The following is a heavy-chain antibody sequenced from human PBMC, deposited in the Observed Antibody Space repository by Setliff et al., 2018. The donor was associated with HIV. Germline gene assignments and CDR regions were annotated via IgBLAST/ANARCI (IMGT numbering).Heavy chain of an antibody. CDR2: IIPLFGTT. CDR1: GGTFNNYA. D-gene: IGHD3-10*01. J-gene: IGHJ4*02. CDR3: ATVFYYDSESFSLDY. V-gene: IGHV1-69*13. Sequence: GASVKVSCKASGGTFNNYAISWVRQAPGQGLEWVGGIIPLFGTTNYALKFQGRVTMTANESTNTAHMELSSLRSADTAMYYCATVFYYDSESFSLDYWGQGMLVTVS.